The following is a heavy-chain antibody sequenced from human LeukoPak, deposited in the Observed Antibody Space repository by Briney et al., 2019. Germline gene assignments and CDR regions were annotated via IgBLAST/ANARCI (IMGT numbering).Heavy chain of an antibody. Sequence: PGGPLRLSCAASGFTFSSHDMNWVRQAPGKGLEWVSYISTSSSSIYYADSVKGRLTISRDNAKNSLYLQMNSLRDEDTAVYYCARSFDFWGQGTLVTVSS. CDR3: ARSFDF. CDR1: GFTFSSHD. V-gene: IGHV3-48*02. CDR2: ISTSSSSI. J-gene: IGHJ4*02.